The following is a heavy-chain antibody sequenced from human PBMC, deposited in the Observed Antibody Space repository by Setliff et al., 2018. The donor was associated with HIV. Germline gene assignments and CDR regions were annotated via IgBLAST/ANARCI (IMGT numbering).Heavy chain of an antibody. J-gene: IGHJ5*02. Sequence: SETLSLTCAVSGYSISSGFYWGWIRQPPGKGLEWIGSIYHSGSTYYNPSLRSQVTISVDTSKNQFSLKLSSVTAADTAVYYCARDAPTVYANGWFDPWGQGTLVTVS. CDR1: GYSISSGFY. CDR2: IYHSGST. V-gene: IGHV4-38-2*02. D-gene: IGHD2-8*01. CDR3: ARDAPTVYANGWFDP.